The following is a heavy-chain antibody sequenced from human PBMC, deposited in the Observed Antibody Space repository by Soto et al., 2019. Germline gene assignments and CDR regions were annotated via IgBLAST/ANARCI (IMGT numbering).Heavy chain of an antibody. CDR2: ISSSSSTI. CDR1: GFTFSSYS. D-gene: IGHD6-13*01. V-gene: IGHV3-48*01. J-gene: IGHJ4*02. Sequence: GGSLRLSCAASGFTFSSYSMHWVRQAPGKGLEWVSYISSSSSTIYYADSVKGRFTISRDNSKNSLYLQINSLRAEDTAVFYCAKERYTSSWSPLDVDYRGQGTLVTVSS. CDR3: AKERYTSSWSPLDVDY.